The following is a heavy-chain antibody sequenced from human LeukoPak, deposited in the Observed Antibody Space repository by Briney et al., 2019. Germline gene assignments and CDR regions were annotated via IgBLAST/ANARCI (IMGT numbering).Heavy chain of an antibody. J-gene: IGHJ4*02. D-gene: IGHD3-22*01. Sequence: GRSLRLSCAASGFTFSSYWMHWVRQAPGKGLVWVSHIRTDGNNAIYADSVKGRFTISRDNARNTLYLQMNGLRAEDTAVYYCARPRGYDTRDFDHWGQGALVTVSS. CDR2: IRTDGNNA. V-gene: IGHV3-74*01. CDR3: ARPRGYDTRDFDH. CDR1: GFTFSSYW.